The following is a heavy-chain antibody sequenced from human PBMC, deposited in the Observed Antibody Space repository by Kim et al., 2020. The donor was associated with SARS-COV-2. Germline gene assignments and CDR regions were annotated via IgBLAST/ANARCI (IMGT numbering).Heavy chain of an antibody. CDR2: INYSGNT. J-gene: IGHJ4*02. CDR3: ARLVSENSAVEY. V-gene: IGHV4-39*01. Sequence: SETLSLTCTVSGDSISRSSNYWGWLRQPPGKGLECIGSINYSGNTYYNPSLKSRVTISVDTSKNQFSLKMRSVTAADTAVYYCARLVSENSAVEYWGQGTLVTVSS. CDR1: GDSISRSSNY.